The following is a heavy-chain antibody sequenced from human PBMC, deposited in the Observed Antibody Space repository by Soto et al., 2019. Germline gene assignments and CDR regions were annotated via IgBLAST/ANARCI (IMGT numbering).Heavy chain of an antibody. V-gene: IGHV3-23*01. D-gene: IGHD1-1*01. CDR1: GLTFSSYA. Sequence: GGSLRLSCAASGLTFSSYAMSWVRQAPGKGLEWVSAISGSGGSTYYADSVKGRFTISRDNSKNTLYLQINSLTAEDTAVYYCAKGAERYVPSSLDYWDQGTLVTVSS. CDR2: ISGSGGST. J-gene: IGHJ4*02. CDR3: AKGAERYVPSSLDY.